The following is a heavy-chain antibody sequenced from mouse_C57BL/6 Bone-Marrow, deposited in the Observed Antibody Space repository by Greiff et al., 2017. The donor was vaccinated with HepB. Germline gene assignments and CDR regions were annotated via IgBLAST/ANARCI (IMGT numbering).Heavy chain of an antibody. CDR2: INPNNGGT. CDR1: GYTFTDYN. J-gene: IGHJ1*03. CDR3: ARSSHHYCGSSYGDWYFDV. V-gene: IGHV1-18*01. Sequence: EVQLQQSGPELVKPGASVKIPCKASGYTFTDYNMDWVKQSHGKSLEWIGDINPNNGGTIYNQKFKGKATLTVYKSSSTAYMELRSLTSEDTAVYYCARSSHHYCGSSYGDWYFDVWGTGTTVTVSS. D-gene: IGHD1-1*01.